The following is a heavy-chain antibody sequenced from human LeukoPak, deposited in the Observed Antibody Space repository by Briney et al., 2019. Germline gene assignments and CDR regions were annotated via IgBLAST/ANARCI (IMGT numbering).Heavy chain of an antibody. V-gene: IGHV1-69*04. CDR1: GGTFSSYA. D-gene: IGHD1-26*01. CDR3: AHIWELRNY. CDR2: IIPILGIA. J-gene: IGHJ4*02. Sequence: ASVKVSCKASGGTFSSYAISWVRQAPGQGLEWMGRIIPILGIANYAQKFQGRVTITADESTSTAYMELSSLRSEDTAVYYCAHIWELRNYWGQGTLVTVSS.